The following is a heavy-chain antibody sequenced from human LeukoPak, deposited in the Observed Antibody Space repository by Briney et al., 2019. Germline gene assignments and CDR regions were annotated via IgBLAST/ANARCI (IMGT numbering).Heavy chain of an antibody. J-gene: IGHJ6*03. D-gene: IGHD3-10*01. Sequence: GGSLRLSCAASGFTFSSYAMSWVRQAPGKGLEWVSAISGSGGSTYYADSVKGRFTISRDNSKNTLYLQMNSLRAEDTAVYYCAKSMVRGVIIYYYYYMDVWGKGTTVTISS. CDR3: AKSMVRGVIIYYYYYMDV. CDR2: ISGSGGST. CDR1: GFTFSSYA. V-gene: IGHV3-23*01.